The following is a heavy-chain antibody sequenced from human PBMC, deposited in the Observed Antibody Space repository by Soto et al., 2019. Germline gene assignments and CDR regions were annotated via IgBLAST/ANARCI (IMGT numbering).Heavy chain of an antibody. Sequence: GGSLRLSCAASGFTLSSRWMHWVRQAPGKGLVWVSRIKADGSSTSYADSVKGRFTISRDNAKNTLYLQMNSLRAEDTAVYYCARDVDADFRTDFDYWGRGTLVTVSS. CDR3: ARDVDADFRTDFDY. D-gene: IGHD4-17*01. J-gene: IGHJ4*02. CDR2: IKADGSST. CDR1: GFTLSSRW. V-gene: IGHV3-74*01.